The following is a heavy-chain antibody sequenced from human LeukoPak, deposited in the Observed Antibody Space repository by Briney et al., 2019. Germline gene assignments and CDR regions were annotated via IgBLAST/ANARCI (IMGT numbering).Heavy chain of an antibody. CDR3: TRDLTVATIRTPLQH. J-gene: IGHJ1*01. CDR2: IWYDGSNK. Sequence: QPGRSLRLSGAASGFTFSNYGMHWARQAPGKGLDWVAVIWYDGSNKYYADSVKGRFTISRDNSKNTVHLQMNSLRAEDTAVYYCTRDLTVATIRTPLQHWGQGTLLTVSS. CDR1: GFTFSNYG. V-gene: IGHV3-33*01. D-gene: IGHD5-12*01.